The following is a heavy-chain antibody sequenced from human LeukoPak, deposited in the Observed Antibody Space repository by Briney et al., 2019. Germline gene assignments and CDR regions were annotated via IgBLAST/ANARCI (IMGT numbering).Heavy chain of an antibody. J-gene: IGHJ5*02. V-gene: IGHV4-59*08. CDR3: ARQLKWDNWFDP. CDR1: GGSISSYS. Sequence: SETLSLTCTVSGGSISSYSWSWIRQPPGKGLEWIGYIYYSGSTNYNPSLKSRVTISVDTSKNQFSLKLSSVTAADTAVYYCARQLKWDNWFDPWGQGTLVTVSS. D-gene: IGHD2-15*01. CDR2: IYYSGST.